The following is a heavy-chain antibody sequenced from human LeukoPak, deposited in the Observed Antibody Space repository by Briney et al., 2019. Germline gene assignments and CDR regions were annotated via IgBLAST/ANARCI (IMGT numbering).Heavy chain of an antibody. CDR2: INPSGGST. V-gene: IGHV1-46*01. Sequence: GASVTVSFKASGYTXTNYYMHGVRQAPGQGPEWMGMINPSGGSTNYAQKFQGRVTMTWDTSTSTLYMDLSSLSSDDTAVYYCAREPPRLRYFDYWGQGTLVTVSS. D-gene: IGHD4-17*01. J-gene: IGHJ4*02. CDR3: AREPPRLRYFDY. CDR1: GYTXTNYY.